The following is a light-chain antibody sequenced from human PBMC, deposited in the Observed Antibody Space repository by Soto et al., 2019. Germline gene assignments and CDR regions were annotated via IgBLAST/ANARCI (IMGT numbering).Light chain of an antibody. CDR3: EAWDDTMGGRVV. CDR2: SND. V-gene: IGLV1-44*01. CDR1: SSNIGSNT. J-gene: IGLJ2*01. Sequence: QSVLTQPPSASGTPGQRVTISCSGSSSNIGSNTVNWYQQFPGMAPKLLIYSNDVRPSGVPDRFSASTSGTSASLAISGLQPEDEADYYCEAWDDTMGGRVVFGGGTKLTVL.